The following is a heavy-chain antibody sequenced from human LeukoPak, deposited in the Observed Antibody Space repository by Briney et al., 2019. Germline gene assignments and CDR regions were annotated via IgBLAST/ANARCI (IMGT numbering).Heavy chain of an antibody. CDR3: ARAYIVGATEIDY. J-gene: IGHJ4*02. CDR1: GFTFSSYA. Sequence: GGSLRLSCAASGFTFSSYAMHWVRQAPGKGLEYVSAISSNGGSTYYANSVKGRFTISRDNSKNTLYLQMGSLRAEDVAVYYCARAYIVGATEIDYWGQGTLVTVSS. D-gene: IGHD1-26*01. CDR2: ISSNGGST. V-gene: IGHV3-64*01.